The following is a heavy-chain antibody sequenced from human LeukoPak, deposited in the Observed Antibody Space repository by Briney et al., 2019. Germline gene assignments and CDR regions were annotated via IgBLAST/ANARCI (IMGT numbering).Heavy chain of an antibody. CDR2: INPSGGST. J-gene: IGHJ4*02. V-gene: IGHV1-46*01. D-gene: IGHD3-10*01. CDR3: TRDVYGSGPTPFDY. Sequence: ASVKVSCKSSGYTFTSYYMHWVRQAPGQGLEWMGIINPSGGSTSYAQKFQGRVTIAADESTSTAYMELSSLRSEDTAVYYCTRDVYGSGPTPFDYWGQGTLVTVSS. CDR1: GYTFTSYY.